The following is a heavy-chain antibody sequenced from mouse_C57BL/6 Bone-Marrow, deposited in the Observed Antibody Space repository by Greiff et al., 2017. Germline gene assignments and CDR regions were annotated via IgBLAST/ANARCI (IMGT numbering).Heavy chain of an antibody. V-gene: IGHV1-55*01. CDR1: GYTFTSYW. CDR3: ARPYYSNYWYFGV. J-gene: IGHJ1*03. D-gene: IGHD2-5*01. CDR2: IYPGSGST. Sequence: QVQLQQPGAELVKPGASVKMSCKASGYTFTSYWITWVKQRPGQGLEWIGDIYPGSGSTNYNEKFTSKATLNVDTSSSTAYMQLSSLTSEASAVYSCARPYYSNYWYFGVWGTGTTVTVSS.